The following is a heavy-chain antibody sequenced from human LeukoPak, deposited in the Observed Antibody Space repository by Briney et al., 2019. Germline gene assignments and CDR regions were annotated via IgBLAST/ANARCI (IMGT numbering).Heavy chain of an antibody. J-gene: IGHJ4*02. CDR2: IRSKAYGGTT. CDR3: TRISYCGGDCYSEGSGNFDY. D-gene: IGHD2-21*02. V-gene: IGHV3-49*04. CDR1: GFTFGDYA. Sequence: GGSLRLSCTASGFTFGDYAMSWVRQAPGKGLEWVGFIRSKAYGGTTEYAASVKGRFTISRDDYKSIAYLQMNSLKTEDTAVYYCTRISYCGGDCYSEGSGNFDYWGQGTLVTVSS.